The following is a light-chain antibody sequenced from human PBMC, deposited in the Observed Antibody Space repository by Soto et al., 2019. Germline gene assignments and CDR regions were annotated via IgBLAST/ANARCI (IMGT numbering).Light chain of an antibody. CDR3: QQYVTSPWA. Sequence: EIVWTQYPGTLSLSPGERATLSCRASQSVSSSFLAWYQQKPGQAPRLLIYGASNRATGIPDRFSGSGSGTDFALTISRLEPEDFAVYYCQQYVTSPWAFGQGTKVDIK. CDR2: GAS. CDR1: QSVSSSF. V-gene: IGKV3-20*01. J-gene: IGKJ1*01.